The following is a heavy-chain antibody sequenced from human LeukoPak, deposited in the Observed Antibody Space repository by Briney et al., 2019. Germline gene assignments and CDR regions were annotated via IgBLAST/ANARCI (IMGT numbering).Heavy chain of an antibody. CDR2: IYYSGST. CDR3: ASGEVGGSGSYYILNEIDY. J-gene: IGHJ4*02. V-gene: IGHV4-31*03. CDR1: GGSISSGGYY. Sequence: SSETLSLTCTVSGGSISSGGYYWSWIRQHPGKGLEWIGYIYYSGSTYYNPSLKSRVTISVDTSKNQFSLKLSSVTAADTAVYYCASGEVGGSGSYYILNEIDYWGQGTLVTVSS. D-gene: IGHD3-10*01.